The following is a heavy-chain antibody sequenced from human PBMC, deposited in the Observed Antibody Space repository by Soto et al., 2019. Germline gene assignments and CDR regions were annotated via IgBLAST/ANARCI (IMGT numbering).Heavy chain of an antibody. D-gene: IGHD3-9*01. Sequence: EVQLVESGGGLVQSGGSLSFTGKAPGFGFFPYWLNWVRQAPGKGLEWMASIKEDGSENQNVDSVKGGFTISRDNARNSLYLQMNSLSEEDTAVYYCVRAISGSFALWGQGTLVIVSS. CDR1: GFGFFPYW. V-gene: IGHV3-7*04. J-gene: IGHJ4*02. CDR2: IKEDGSEN. CDR3: VRAISGSFAL.